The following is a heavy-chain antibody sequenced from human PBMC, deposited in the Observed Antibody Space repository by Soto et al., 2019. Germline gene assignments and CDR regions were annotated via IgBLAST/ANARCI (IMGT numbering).Heavy chain of an antibody. D-gene: IGHD2-15*01. CDR1: GFTFSTYW. Sequence: EVQLVESGGGLVQPGGSLRLSCAASGFTFSTYWMHWVRQAPGKGLVWVSRINSDGSTTNYADSVKGRFTISRDNAKNTLYLQMNSLRAEDTAVYYCARAAYSDMGVWGQGTTVTVSS. V-gene: IGHV3-74*01. J-gene: IGHJ6*02. CDR3: ARAAYSDMGV. CDR2: INSDGSTT.